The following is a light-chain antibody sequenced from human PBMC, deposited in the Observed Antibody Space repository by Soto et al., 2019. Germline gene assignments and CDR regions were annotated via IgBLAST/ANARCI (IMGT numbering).Light chain of an antibody. Sequence: EIVMTQSPATLSVSPGERATLSCRASQSLSSSQLAWYQQKPGQAPRLLIHDASSRATGISDRFTGSGSGTDFTLTITTLEPEDFAVYYCQQYGSLSWTFGQGTKVDIK. CDR3: QQYGSLSWT. V-gene: IGKV3-20*01. CDR1: QSLSSSQ. CDR2: DAS. J-gene: IGKJ1*01.